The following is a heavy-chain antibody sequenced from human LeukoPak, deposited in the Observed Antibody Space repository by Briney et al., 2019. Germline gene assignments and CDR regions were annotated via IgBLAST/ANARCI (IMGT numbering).Heavy chain of an antibody. CDR2: IYYSGST. V-gene: IGHV4-59*01. Sequence: KTSETLCLTCTVSGGSISSYYWSWIRQPPGKGLEWIGYIYYSGSTNYNPSLKSRATISVDTSKNHFSLKLTSVTAADTAVYYCARGGTRSNGMDVWGQGTTVTVSS. D-gene: IGHD2-15*01. J-gene: IGHJ6*02. CDR1: GGSISSYY. CDR3: ARGGTRSNGMDV.